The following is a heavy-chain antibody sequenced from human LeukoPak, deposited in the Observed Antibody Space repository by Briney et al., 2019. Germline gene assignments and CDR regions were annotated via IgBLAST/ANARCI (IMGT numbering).Heavy chain of an antibody. CDR3: ARVPGVYYDRLTGYGSGWFDP. V-gene: IGHV4-61*01. CDR2: IYYSGST. J-gene: IGHJ5*02. CDR1: GDSISSGSYY. Sequence: SQTLSLTCTVSGDSISSGSYYWSWIRQPPGKGLEWIGYIYYSGSTNYNPSLKSRVTISVDTSKNQFSLKLSSVTAADTAVYYCARVPGVYYDRLTGYGSGWFDPWGQGTLVTVSS. D-gene: IGHD3-9*01.